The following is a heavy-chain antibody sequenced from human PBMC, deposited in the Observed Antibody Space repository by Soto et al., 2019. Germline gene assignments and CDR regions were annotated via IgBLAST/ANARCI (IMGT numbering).Heavy chain of an antibody. CDR2: MNPNSGNT. Sequence: ASVKVSCKASGYTFTSYDINWVRQATGQGLEWMGWMNPNSGNTGYAQKFQGRVTMTRNTSISTAYMELSSLRSEDTAVYYCATSGVRGTWDYYYGMDVWGQGTTVTVLL. D-gene: IGHD3-10*01. V-gene: IGHV1-8*01. CDR3: ATSGVRGTWDYYYGMDV. J-gene: IGHJ6*02. CDR1: GYTFTSYD.